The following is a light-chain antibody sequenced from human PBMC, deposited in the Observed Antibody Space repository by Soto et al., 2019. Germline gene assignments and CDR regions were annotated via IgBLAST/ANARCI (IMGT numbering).Light chain of an antibody. CDR1: QGVSSN. V-gene: IGKV3-15*01. J-gene: IGKJ1*01. Sequence: EMVTTQSPATLSVSPGERATLSCMASQGVSSNLAWYQQKPGQAPMLLIYGASTRATGIPGRFSGSGSGTEFTLTISSLQSEDFAVYYCQQYNNWPSWAFGQGTKVDIK. CDR3: QQYNNWPSWA. CDR2: GAS.